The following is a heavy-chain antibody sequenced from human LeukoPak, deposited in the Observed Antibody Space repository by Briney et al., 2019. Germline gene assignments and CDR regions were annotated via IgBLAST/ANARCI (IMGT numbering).Heavy chain of an antibody. V-gene: IGHV3-48*04. CDR3: ARDGCTNGVCYPKLDY. CDR1: GFTFSSYS. CDR2: ISSSGSTI. D-gene: IGHD2-8*01. J-gene: IGHJ4*02. Sequence: GGSLRLSCAASGFTFSSYSMSWIRQAPGKGLEWVSYISSSGSTIYYADPVKGRFTISRDNAKNPLYLQMNSLRAEDTAVYYCARDGCTNGVCYPKLDYWGQGTLVTVSS.